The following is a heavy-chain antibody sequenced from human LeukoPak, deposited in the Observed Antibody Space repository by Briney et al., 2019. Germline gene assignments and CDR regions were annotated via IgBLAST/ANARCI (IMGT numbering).Heavy chain of an antibody. CDR3: ARGGLGARGSSWYYYYYGMDV. J-gene: IGHJ6*02. V-gene: IGHV4-34*01. CDR1: GGSFSGYY. CDR2: INHSGST. Sequence: PSETLSLTCAVYGGSFSGYYWSWIRQPPGKGLEWIGEINHSGSTNYNPSLKSRVTISVDTSKNQFSLKLSSVTAADTAVYYCARGGLGARGSSWYYYYYGMDVWGQGTTVTVS. D-gene: IGHD6-13*01.